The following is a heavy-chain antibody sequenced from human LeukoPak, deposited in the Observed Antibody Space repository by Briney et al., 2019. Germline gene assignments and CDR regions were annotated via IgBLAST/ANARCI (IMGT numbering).Heavy chain of an antibody. V-gene: IGHV1-46*01. CDR2: INPSGGST. D-gene: IGHD5-24*01. Sequence: ASVKVSCKASGYTFTSYYMHWVRQAPGQGLEWMGIINPSGGSTSYAQKFQGRVTMTRDTTKNQFSLKLSSVTAADTAVYYCARGLRRDGYKWGQGTLVTVSS. CDR3: ARGLRRDGYK. CDR1: GYTFTSYY. J-gene: IGHJ4*02.